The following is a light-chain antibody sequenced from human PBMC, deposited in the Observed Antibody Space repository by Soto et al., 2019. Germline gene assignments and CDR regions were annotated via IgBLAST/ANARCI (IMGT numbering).Light chain of an antibody. CDR3: VVWDDSLSNGV. Sequence: QSVLTQPPSVSAAPGQKVTISCSGSNFNIGIHDVSWYRQLPGTAPKLVIYDNDKRPSGTPDRFSGSTSGTSATLDITGLQTGDEADYYCVVWDDSLSNGVFGGGTKLTVL. CDR2: DND. V-gene: IGLV1-51*01. CDR1: NFNIGIHD. J-gene: IGLJ3*02.